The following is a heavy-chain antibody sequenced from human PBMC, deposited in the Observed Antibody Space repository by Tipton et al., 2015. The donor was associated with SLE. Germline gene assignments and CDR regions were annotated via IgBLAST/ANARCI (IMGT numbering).Heavy chain of an antibody. J-gene: IGHJ3*02. D-gene: IGHD3-3*01. CDR2: VYYSGST. Sequence: TLSLTCTVSGGSISPYYWSWVRQPPGKGLEWIGYVYYSGSTMYNSSLRSRVTMAVDTSKNQFSLRMTSMTAADTAVYYCARTRDYDFWGHRLPEAFDIWGQGTKVTVSS. CDR3: ARTRDYDFWGHRLPEAFDI. CDR1: GGSISPYY. V-gene: IGHV4-59*08.